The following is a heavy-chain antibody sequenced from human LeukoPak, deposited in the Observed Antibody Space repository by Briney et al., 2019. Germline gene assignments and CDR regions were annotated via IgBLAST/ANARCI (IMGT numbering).Heavy chain of an antibody. J-gene: IGHJ4*02. CDR3: ARDPGYCSSTSCYAFDY. CDR1: GGTFSSYA. D-gene: IGHD2-2*01. Sequence: SVKVSCKASGGTFSSYAISWVRQAPGQGLERMGGIIPIFGTANYAQKFQGRVTITADESTSTAYMELSSLRSEDTAVYYCARDPGYCSSTSCYAFDYWGQGTLVTVSS. CDR2: IIPIFGTA. V-gene: IGHV1-69*01.